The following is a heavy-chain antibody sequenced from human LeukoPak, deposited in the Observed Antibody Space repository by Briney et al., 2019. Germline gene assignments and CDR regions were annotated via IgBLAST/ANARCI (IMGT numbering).Heavy chain of an antibody. CDR2: IKKKTDRRTT. J-gene: IGHJ1*01. D-gene: IGHD3-22*01. V-gene: IGHV3-15*01. Sequence: PGGSLRLSCAASGFTFPNAWIYWVRQAPGKGLEWVGRIKKKTDRRTTDYSAPVEGRFTISRDDSRNTVYLQMDSLKTEDTAMYYCVTDGGQLPYYFTYWGQGTLVTVSS. CDR3: VTDGGQLPYYFTY. CDR1: GFTFPNAW.